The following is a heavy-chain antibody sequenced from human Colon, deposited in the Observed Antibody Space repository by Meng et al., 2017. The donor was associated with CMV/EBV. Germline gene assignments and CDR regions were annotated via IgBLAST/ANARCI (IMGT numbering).Heavy chain of an antibody. J-gene: IGHJ5*02. V-gene: IGHV1-69*05. Sequence: SGGTFSSYAISWVRRAPGQGLEWMGGINPIFGTANYAQKFQGRVTITTDESTSTAYMELSSLRSEDTAVYYCARAPTIFGVVSWFDPWGQGTLVTVSS. CDR2: INPIFGTA. CDR1: GGTFSSYA. CDR3: ARAPTIFGVVSWFDP. D-gene: IGHD3-3*01.